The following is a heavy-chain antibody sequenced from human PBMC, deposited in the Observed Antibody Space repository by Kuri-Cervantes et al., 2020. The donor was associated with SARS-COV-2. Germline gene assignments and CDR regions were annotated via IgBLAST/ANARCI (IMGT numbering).Heavy chain of an antibody. V-gene: IGHV5-51*01. D-gene: IGHD3-16*01. J-gene: IGHJ3*02. CDR2: IYPGDSDT. Sequence: KVSCKGSGYSFTSYWIGWVRQMPGKGLEWMGIIYPGDSDTRYSPSFQGQVTISADKSISTAYLQWSSLKASDTAMYYCARRSGDDQDAFDIWGQGTMVTVSS. CDR3: ARRSGDDQDAFDI. CDR1: GYSFTSYW.